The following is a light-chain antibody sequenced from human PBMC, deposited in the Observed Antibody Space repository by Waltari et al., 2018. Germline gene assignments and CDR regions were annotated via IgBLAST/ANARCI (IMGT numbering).Light chain of an antibody. Sequence: QSALTQPPSVSGSPGQSITISCTGTSSDVGGYTYVSWYQQHPGKAPKLMIYDVSNRPSRVSNRFSGSKSGNTASLTISGLQAEDEADYYCSSYTSSSTLVVFGGGTKLTVL. V-gene: IGLV2-14*01. CDR2: DVS. CDR1: SSDVGGYTY. CDR3: SSYTSSSTLVV. J-gene: IGLJ2*01.